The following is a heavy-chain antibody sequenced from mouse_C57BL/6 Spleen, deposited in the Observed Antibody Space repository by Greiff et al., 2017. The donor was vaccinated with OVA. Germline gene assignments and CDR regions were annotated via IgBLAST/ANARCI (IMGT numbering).Heavy chain of an antibody. CDR2: IHPNSGST. CDR3: ARDYTNYEGDY. V-gene: IGHV1-64*01. CDR1: GYTFTSYW. J-gene: IGHJ2*01. Sequence: VKLQQPGAELVMPGASVKLSCKASGYTFTSYWMHWVKQRPGQGLEWIGMIHPNSGSTNYNEKFKSKATLTVDKSSSTAYMQLSSLTSEDSAVYYCARDYTNYEGDYWGQGTTLTVSS. D-gene: IGHD2-5*01.